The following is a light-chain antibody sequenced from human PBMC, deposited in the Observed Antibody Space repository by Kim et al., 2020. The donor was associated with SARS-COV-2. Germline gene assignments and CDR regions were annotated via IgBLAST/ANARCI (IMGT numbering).Light chain of an antibody. V-gene: IGKV1-5*03. CDR2: KAS. J-gene: IGKJ3*01. CDR3: QQYNTYPLT. Sequence: DIQMTQSPSALSASVGDRVTITCRASQSISSWLAWYQQKPGKAPKLLIYKASSLQGGVPSRFSGSGSGTEFTLTISSLQPDDFATYDCQQYNTYPLTFGPGTKVDIK. CDR1: QSISSW.